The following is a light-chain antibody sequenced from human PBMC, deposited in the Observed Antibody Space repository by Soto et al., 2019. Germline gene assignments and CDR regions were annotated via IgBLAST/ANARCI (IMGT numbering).Light chain of an antibody. CDR1: QSISSW. V-gene: IGKV1-5*03. CDR2: KAS. J-gene: IGKJ4*01. Sequence: DIQMTPSPSTLSASVGDRVTITCRASQSISSWLAWYQQKPGKAPKLLIYKASGLESGVPSRFSGSGSGTDFTLTISSLQPDDFATYYCRQYNSYSPLTFGGGTKVDIK. CDR3: RQYNSYSPLT.